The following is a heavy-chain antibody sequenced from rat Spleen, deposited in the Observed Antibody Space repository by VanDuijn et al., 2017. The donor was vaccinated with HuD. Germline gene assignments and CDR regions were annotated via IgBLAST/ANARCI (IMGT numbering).Heavy chain of an antibody. D-gene: IGHD1-12*02. V-gene: IGHV2-16*01. Sequence: VQLVESDGGLVQPGRSLKLSCAASGFTFSSFAMAWVRQPPGKGLEWMGVIWTGGSTAYNSLLKSRLSISRDTSKSQVLLKMNSLQTEDTAMYFCARSAKYYYDGSYYYVHFDYWGQGVMVTVSS. J-gene: IGHJ2*01. CDR2: IWTGGST. CDR3: ARSAKYYYDGSYYYVHFDY. CDR1: GFTFSSFA.